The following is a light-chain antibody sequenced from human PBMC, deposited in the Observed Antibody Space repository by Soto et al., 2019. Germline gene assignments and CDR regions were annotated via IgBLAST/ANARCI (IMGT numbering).Light chain of an antibody. CDR2: GVS. CDR1: SSDVGGYNY. J-gene: IGLJ3*02. Sequence: QSALTQPRSVSGSPGQSVTISCTGTSSDVGGYNYVSWYQQHPGRAPKLIIYGVSERPSGVPDRFSGSKSGNTASLTISGLQAEDEADFYCCSYTGSYTFGVFGGGTKLTVL. V-gene: IGLV2-11*01. CDR3: CSYTGSYTFGV.